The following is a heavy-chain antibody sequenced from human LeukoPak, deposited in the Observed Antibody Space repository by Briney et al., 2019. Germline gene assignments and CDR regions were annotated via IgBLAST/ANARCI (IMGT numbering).Heavy chain of an antibody. Sequence: GESLKISCKGSGYSFASYWIGWVRQMPGNGLAWMGIIYPGDSDSRYSPSFQGQVTISVDRTISTAYLQWSSLKASDTAMYYCARQDSYGQFDYWGQGTLVTVSS. J-gene: IGHJ4*02. D-gene: IGHD5-18*01. CDR3: ARQDSYGQFDY. CDR2: IYPGDSDS. CDR1: GYSFASYW. V-gene: IGHV5-51*01.